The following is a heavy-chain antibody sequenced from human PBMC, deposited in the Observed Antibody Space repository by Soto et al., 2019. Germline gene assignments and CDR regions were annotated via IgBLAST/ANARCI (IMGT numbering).Heavy chain of an antibody. CDR1: GDSVSIKSAA. Sequence: PSQTLSLTCAISGDSVSIKSAAWNWIRQSPSRGLEWLGRTYYRSKWYYDYADSVESRITINSDTSKNQFSLQLNSVTPEDTAVYYCARDPGYSLDYWGKGTLVTVSS. J-gene: IGHJ4*02. CDR3: ARDPGYSLDY. D-gene: IGHD5-18*01. CDR2: TYYRSKWYY. V-gene: IGHV6-1*01.